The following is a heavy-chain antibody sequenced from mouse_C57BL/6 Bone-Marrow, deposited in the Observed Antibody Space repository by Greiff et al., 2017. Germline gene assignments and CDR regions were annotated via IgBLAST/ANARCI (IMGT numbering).Heavy chain of an antibody. CDR3: ARWSLVRVDY. Sequence: QVQLQQPGAELVRPGTSVKLSCKASGYTFTSHSMHWVKQRPGQGLEWIGYIDPADSNTNYNQKFKGKATLTVDTSSSTAYMQLSSLTSEDSAVYYCARWSLVRVDYWGQGTLVTVSA. CDR1: GYTFTSHS. V-gene: IGHV1-59*01. CDR2: IDPADSNT. J-gene: IGHJ3*01. D-gene: IGHD6-1*01.